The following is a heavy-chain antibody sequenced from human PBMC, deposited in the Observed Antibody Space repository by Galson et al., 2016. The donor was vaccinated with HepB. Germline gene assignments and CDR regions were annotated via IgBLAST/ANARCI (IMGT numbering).Heavy chain of an antibody. CDR2: IYSGGNT. D-gene: IGHD3-22*01. CDR1: GFIVNSYF. V-gene: IGHV3-53*01. J-gene: IGHJ4*02. CDR3: TRCDTNGYYHLDH. Sequence: SLRLSCAASGFIVNSYFMTWVRPAPGQGLEWVSLIYSGGNTYYADSVKGRFTISRDNSRNTLYLQMNSLRAEDTAVYYCTRCDTNGYYHLDHWGQGTLVTVSS.